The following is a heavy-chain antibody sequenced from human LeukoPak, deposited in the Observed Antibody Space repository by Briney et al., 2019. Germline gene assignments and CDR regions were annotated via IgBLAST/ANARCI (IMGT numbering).Heavy chain of an antibody. V-gene: IGHV4-39*01. CDR2: IYYSGST. CDR1: GGSISSSSYY. D-gene: IGHD3-22*01. CDR3: ARHFDSRGYYHFYYYYYYMDV. Sequence: PSETLSLTCTVSGGSISSSSYYWGWIRQPPGKGLEWIGSIYYSGSTYYNPSLKSRVTISVDTSKNQFSLKLSSVTAADTAVYYCARHFDSRGYYHFYYYYYYMDVWGKGTTVTISS. J-gene: IGHJ6*03.